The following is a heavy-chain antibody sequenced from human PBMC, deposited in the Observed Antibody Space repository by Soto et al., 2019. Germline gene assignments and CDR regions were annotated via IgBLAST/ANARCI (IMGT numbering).Heavy chain of an antibody. CDR3: ASSLSSGWYNWFDP. J-gene: IGHJ5*02. Sequence: QVQLVQSGAEVKKPGSSVKVSCKASGGTFSSYAISWVRQAPGQGLEWMGGIIPIFGTANYAQKFQVRVTITADKSASTAYMELSSLRSEDTAVYYCASSLSSGWYNWFDPWGQGTLVTVSS. D-gene: IGHD6-19*01. V-gene: IGHV1-69*06. CDR2: IIPIFGTA. CDR1: GGTFSSYA.